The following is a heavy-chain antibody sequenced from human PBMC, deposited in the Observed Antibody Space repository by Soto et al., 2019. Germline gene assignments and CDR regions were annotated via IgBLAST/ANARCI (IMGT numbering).Heavy chain of an antibody. CDR3: ARDAAIGMNDY. Sequence: QVQLVQSGAEVKKPGASVKVSCKASGYTFTSYGISWVRQAPGQGLEWMGWISAYDGNTKYAQKLQGRVTMATATSTSTAYMELRSLRSDDTAVSYCARDAAIGMNDYWGQGTLVTVSS. J-gene: IGHJ4*02. D-gene: IGHD1-20*01. CDR1: GYTFTSYG. V-gene: IGHV1-18*01. CDR2: ISAYDGNT.